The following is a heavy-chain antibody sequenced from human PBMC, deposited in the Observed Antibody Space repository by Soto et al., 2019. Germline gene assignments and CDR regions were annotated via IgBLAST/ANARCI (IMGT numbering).Heavy chain of an antibody. V-gene: IGHV3-13*01. D-gene: IGHD2-2*02. Sequence: LRLSCVVSGLNFGSYDIHWVRQSVEKGLEWGAAIGNLNDGHYADSVKGRFTISRENATKSVYLQMNSLRVGDTAVYFCARSSGPDLGGGCSTHDYWGQGTLVTVSS. CDR2: IGNLNDG. J-gene: IGHJ4*02. CDR1: GLNFGSYD. CDR3: ARSSGPDLGGGCSTHDY.